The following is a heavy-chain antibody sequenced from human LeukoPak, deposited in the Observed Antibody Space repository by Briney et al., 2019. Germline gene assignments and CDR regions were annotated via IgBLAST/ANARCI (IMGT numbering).Heavy chain of an antibody. J-gene: IGHJ5*02. Sequence: SETLSLTCTVSGGSISSYYWGWIRQPPGKGLEWIGSSYYTGTTYYNPSLKSRVTIALDTSKDHFSLKLTSVTAADTAVYYCARQPALSYCSGGTCWFDPWGQGILVTVSS. V-gene: IGHV4-39*01. CDR2: SYYTGTT. D-gene: IGHD2-15*01. CDR3: ARQPALSYCSGGTCWFDP. CDR1: GGSISSYY.